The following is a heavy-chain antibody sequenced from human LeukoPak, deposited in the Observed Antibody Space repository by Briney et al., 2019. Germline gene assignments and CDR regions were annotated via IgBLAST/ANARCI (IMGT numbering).Heavy chain of an antibody. D-gene: IGHD1-14*01. CDR2: ISWNSGSI. V-gene: IGHV3-9*01. CDR3: AKDRATFLTTIDY. J-gene: IGHJ4*02. CDR1: GFTFDDYA. Sequence: GGSLRLSCAASGFTFDDYAMHWVRQAPGKGLEWVSGISWNSGSIGYADSVKGRFTISRDNAKNSLYLQMNSLRAEDTALYYCAKDRATFLTTIDYWGQGTLVTVSS.